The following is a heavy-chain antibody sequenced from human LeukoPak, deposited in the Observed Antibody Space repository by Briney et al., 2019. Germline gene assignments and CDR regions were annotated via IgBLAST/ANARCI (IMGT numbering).Heavy chain of an antibody. CDR1: GFTFSSYW. J-gene: IGHJ6*02. CDR3: AGGDYDRRLGYYYGMDV. CDR2: INSDGSST. D-gene: IGHD4-17*01. Sequence: GGSLRLSCAASGFTFSSYWMHWVRQAPGKGLVWVSRINSDGSSTSYADSVKGRFTISRDNAKNTLYLQMNGLRAEDTAVYYCAGGDYDRRLGYYYGMDVWGQGTTVTVSS. V-gene: IGHV3-74*01.